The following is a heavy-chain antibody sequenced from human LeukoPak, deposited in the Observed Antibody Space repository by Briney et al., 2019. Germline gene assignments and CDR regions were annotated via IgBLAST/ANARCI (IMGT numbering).Heavy chain of an antibody. CDR2: IQQEGSEK. Sequence: GGSLRLSCAASGFTFSTYWMSWVRQAPGKGLEWVANIQQEGSEKYYVDSVKGRFTISRDNAKNSLYLQMNSQRAEDTAVYYCARVYNSSWLNWGQGTLVTVSS. CDR3: ARVYNSSWLN. J-gene: IGHJ4*02. V-gene: IGHV3-7*03. D-gene: IGHD6-13*01. CDR1: GFTFSTYW.